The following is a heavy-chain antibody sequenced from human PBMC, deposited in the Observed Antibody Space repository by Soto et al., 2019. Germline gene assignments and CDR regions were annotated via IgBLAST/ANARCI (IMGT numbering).Heavy chain of an antibody. CDR1: GFTFSSYA. V-gene: IGHV3-30-3*01. J-gene: IGHJ4*02. CDR3: ARDRDYPYYLDY. CDR2: ISYDGSNK. D-gene: IGHD4-17*01. Sequence: PGGSLRLSCAASGFTFSSYAMHWVRQAPGKGLEWVAVISYDGSNKYYADSVKGRFTISRDNSKNTLYLQMNSLRAEDTAVYYCARDRDYPYYLDYWGQGTLVTVSS.